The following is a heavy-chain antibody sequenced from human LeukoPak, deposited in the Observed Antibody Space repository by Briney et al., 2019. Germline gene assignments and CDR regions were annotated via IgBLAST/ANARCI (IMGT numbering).Heavy chain of an antibody. CDR3: AKDREAYGSGSSQDY. J-gene: IGHJ4*02. Sequence: GGSLRLSCAASGFTFSSYAMSWVRQAPGKGLEWVSAISGSGGSTYYADSVKGRFTISRDNSKNTPYLQMNSLRAEDTAVYYCAKDREAYGSGSSQDYWGQGTLVTVSS. CDR1: GFTFSSYA. CDR2: ISGSGGST. D-gene: IGHD3-10*01. V-gene: IGHV3-23*01.